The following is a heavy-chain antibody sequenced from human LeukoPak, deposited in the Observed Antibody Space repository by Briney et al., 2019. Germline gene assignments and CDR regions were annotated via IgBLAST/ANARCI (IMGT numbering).Heavy chain of an antibody. D-gene: IGHD4-17*01. CDR2: IKQDGSEK. J-gene: IGHJ4*02. Sequence: GGSLRLSCAASGFTFSSYWMSWVRQATGKGLEWVANIKQDGSEKYYVDSVKGRFTISRDNAKNSLYLQMNSLRVEDTAVYYCTAADHGDDYWGQGTLVTVSS. CDR1: GFTFSSYW. CDR3: TAADHGDDY. V-gene: IGHV3-7*01.